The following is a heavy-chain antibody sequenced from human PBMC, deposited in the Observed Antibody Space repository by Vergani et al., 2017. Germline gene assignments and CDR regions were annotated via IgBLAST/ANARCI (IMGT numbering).Heavy chain of an antibody. CDR3: ARDVGYYGGKALDY. J-gene: IGHJ4*02. Sequence: QVQLVQSGAEVKKPGSSVKVSCKASGGTFSSYAISWVRQAPGQGLEWMGIINPSGGSTSYAQKFQGRVTMTRDTSTSTVYMELSSLRSEDTAVYYCARDVGYYGGKALDYWGQGTLVTVSS. CDR2: INPSGGST. V-gene: IGHV1-46*01. D-gene: IGHD4-23*01. CDR1: GGTFSSYA.